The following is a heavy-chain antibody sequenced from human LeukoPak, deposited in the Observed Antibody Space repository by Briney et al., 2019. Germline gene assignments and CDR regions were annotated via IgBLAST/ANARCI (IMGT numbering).Heavy chain of an antibody. CDR2: INHNGST. J-gene: IGHJ4*02. V-gene: IGHV4-34*01. CDR1: GGSFSGYY. CDR3: ARGNAVAGYFDY. Sequence: SETLSLTCAVYGGSFSGYYWRWIRQPPGKGLELIGEINHNGSTNYNPSLKSHVTISVDTSNNQFSLKLSSVTTADTAVYYCARGNAVAGYFDYWGERTLVTVSS. D-gene: IGHD6-19*01.